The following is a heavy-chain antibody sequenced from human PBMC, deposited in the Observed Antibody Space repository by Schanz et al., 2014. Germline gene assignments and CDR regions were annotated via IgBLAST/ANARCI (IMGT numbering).Heavy chain of an antibody. J-gene: IGHJ4*02. CDR3: VRDYNWGFDN. V-gene: IGHV3-48*02. Sequence: EVQLVESGGGLVQPGESLRLSCAASGFTFNAYTMNWVRQAPGKGLEWISYIKISGDVFYTDSVKGRFTISRDNAKSSLYLQMSSLRDEDTAIYYCVRDYNWGFDNWGQGTLVTVSS. CDR1: GFTFNAYT. CDR2: IKISGDV. D-gene: IGHD7-27*01.